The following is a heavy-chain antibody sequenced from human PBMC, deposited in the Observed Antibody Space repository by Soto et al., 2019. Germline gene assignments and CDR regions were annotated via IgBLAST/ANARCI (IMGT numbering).Heavy chain of an antibody. V-gene: IGHV2-5*02. CDR3: IQSRCGGDCLQSYASHYYYGMDV. D-gene: IGHD2-21*02. Sequence: QITLKESGPPLVKPTQTLTLTCTFSGFSLSTSGVGVGWIRQPPGKALEWLALIYWDDDKRYSPSLRSRLTINKDTSKIQVVLTMTNMDPVDTATYYCIQSRCGGDCLQSYASHYYYGMDVWGQGTTVTVSS. CDR1: GFSLSTSGVG. J-gene: IGHJ6*02. CDR2: IYWDDDK.